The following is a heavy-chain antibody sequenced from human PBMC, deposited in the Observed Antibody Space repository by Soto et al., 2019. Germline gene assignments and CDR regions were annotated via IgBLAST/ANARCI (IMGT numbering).Heavy chain of an antibody. D-gene: IGHD2-21*02. V-gene: IGHV1-69*01. CDR2: IITLFGTS. CDR1: GGTFSSHS. CDR3: AREVGYGDFSAALLD. Sequence: VQLMQSGAEVKKPGSSVKVSCKASGGTFSSHSINWVRQAPGQGLEWMGGIITLFGTSNYAQNFQGRVTITADQATSTAYMELNSLTSDDTAVYYWAREVGYGDFSAALLDWGQGTVVTVSS. J-gene: IGHJ4*02.